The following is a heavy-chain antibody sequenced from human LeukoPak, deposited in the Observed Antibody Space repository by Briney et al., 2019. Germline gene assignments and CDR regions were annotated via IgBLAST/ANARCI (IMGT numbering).Heavy chain of an antibody. J-gene: IGHJ1*01. D-gene: IGHD1-26*01. V-gene: IGHV1-2*02. CDR1: GYTFTGSY. CDR3: ARDWAWEQVWFQH. Sequence: ASVKVSCKASGYTFTGSYMHWMRQAPGQGLEWMGWINPNNGGTNYAQKFQGRVTMTRDTSISTAYMELSRLRSDDTAVYYCARDWAWEQVWFQHWGQGTQVIVSS. CDR2: INPNNGGT.